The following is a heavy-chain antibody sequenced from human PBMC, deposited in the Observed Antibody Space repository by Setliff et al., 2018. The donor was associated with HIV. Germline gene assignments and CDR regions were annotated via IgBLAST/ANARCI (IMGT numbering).Heavy chain of an antibody. CDR2: IYTSGTT. Sequence: SETLSLTCTVSGDSISSYYWSWIRQTAGKGLEWIGRIYTSGTTNYNPSLKRRVTMSVDTSKNQFSLKLSSVTAADAAVYYCARSPAYRSSWEYNFDYWGQGILVTVSS. J-gene: IGHJ4*02. D-gene: IGHD6-13*01. CDR3: ARSPAYRSSWEYNFDY. CDR1: GDSISSYY. V-gene: IGHV4-4*07.